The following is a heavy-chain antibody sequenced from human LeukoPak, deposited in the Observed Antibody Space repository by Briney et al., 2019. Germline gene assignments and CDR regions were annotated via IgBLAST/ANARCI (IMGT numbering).Heavy chain of an antibody. Sequence: GGSLRLSCAASGFTFSNYAMSWVRQAPGKGLEWVSAINSGAGYTYYADSVKGRFTISRDNSKNTLYLQMNSLRAEDTAVYYCAKTSGVVRPYYFDYWGQGTLVTVSS. J-gene: IGHJ4*02. D-gene: IGHD3-3*01. CDR1: GFTFSNYA. CDR2: INSGAGYT. CDR3: AKTSGVVRPYYFDY. V-gene: IGHV3-23*01.